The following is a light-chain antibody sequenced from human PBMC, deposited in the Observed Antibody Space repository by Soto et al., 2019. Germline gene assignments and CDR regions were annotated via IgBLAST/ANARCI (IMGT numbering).Light chain of an antibody. V-gene: IGKV3-20*01. J-gene: IGKJ4*01. Sequence: EIVLTQSPGTLSLSPGERATHSCRASQIVSSTYLAWFQQKPGQAPRLPIYGASTRATGIPDRFSGSGSGTDFTHTISGLEPEDFALYYCQQYGVTPPNTFGGGTKVDIK. CDR3: QQYGVTPPNT. CDR1: QIVSSTY. CDR2: GAS.